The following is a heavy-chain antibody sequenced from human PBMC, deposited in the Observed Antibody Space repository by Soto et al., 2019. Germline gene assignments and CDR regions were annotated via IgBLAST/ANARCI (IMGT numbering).Heavy chain of an antibody. Sequence: SQTLSLTCAISGDSVSSNTAAWNWIRQSPSRGLEWLGRTYYRSKWYIDYAISVKSRITIDPDTSKNELSLHLNSVTPEDTAVYYCARASGSWSYYSFDYWGQGTLVTVSS. J-gene: IGHJ4*02. CDR1: GDSVSSNTAA. CDR3: ARASGSWSYYSFDY. CDR2: TYYRSKWYI. D-gene: IGHD3-10*01. V-gene: IGHV6-1*01.